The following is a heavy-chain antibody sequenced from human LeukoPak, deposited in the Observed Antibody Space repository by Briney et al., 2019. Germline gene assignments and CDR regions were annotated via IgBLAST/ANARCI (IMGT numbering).Heavy chain of an antibody. D-gene: IGHD6-13*01. Sequence: PGGSLRLSCAASGLTFSSYAMSWVRQAPGKGLEWVSAISGSGGSTYYADSVKGRFTISRDNSKNTLYLQMNSLRAEDTAVYYCAKKHPYSSSWYGPDAFDIWGQGTMVTVSS. J-gene: IGHJ3*02. CDR1: GLTFSSYA. CDR3: AKKHPYSSSWYGPDAFDI. CDR2: ISGSGGST. V-gene: IGHV3-23*01.